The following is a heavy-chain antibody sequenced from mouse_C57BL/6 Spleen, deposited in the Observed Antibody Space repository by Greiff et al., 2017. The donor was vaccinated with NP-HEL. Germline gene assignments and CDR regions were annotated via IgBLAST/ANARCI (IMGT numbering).Heavy chain of an antibody. D-gene: IGHD2-13*01. J-gene: IGHJ3*01. CDR2: IYPRSGNT. CDR3: ARGDYGLRRGFAY. V-gene: IGHV1-81*01. CDR1: GYTFTSYG. Sequence: QVQLQQSGAELARPGASVKLSCKASGYTFTSYGISWVKQRTGQGLEWIGEIYPRSGNTYYNEKFKGKATLTADKSSSTAYMGLRSLTSEDSAVYFCARGDYGLRRGFAYWGQGTLVTVSA.